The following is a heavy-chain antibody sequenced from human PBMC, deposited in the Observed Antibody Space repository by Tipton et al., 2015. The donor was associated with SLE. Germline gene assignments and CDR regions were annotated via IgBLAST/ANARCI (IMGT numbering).Heavy chain of an antibody. D-gene: IGHD3-3*01. V-gene: IGHV3-23*01. CDR3: ASPRPHYDFWRGPLTLDI. CDR2: IGGGGGRT. Sequence: SLRLSCAASGFTFSTYTMTWVRQAPGKSLGWVSSIGGGGGRTFYADSVKGRFTISRDNFKNTLYLQMNSLRAEDTAVYYCASPRPHYDFWRGPLTLDIWGQGTMVTVSS. CDR1: GFTFSTYT. J-gene: IGHJ3*02.